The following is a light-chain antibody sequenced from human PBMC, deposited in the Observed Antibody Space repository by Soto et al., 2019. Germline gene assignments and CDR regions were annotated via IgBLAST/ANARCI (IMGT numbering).Light chain of an antibody. V-gene: IGLV2-11*01. CDR1: SSDVGDYNY. CDR2: DVN. J-gene: IGLJ1*01. Sequence: QSALTQSRSVSESPGQSVTISCTGTSSDVGDYNYVSWFQQYPGKAPKLVIYDVNKRPSGVPNRFSGSKSGNTASLTISGLQAEDEADYYCCSYAGRFTFVFGTGTKVTVL. CDR3: CSYAGRFTFV.